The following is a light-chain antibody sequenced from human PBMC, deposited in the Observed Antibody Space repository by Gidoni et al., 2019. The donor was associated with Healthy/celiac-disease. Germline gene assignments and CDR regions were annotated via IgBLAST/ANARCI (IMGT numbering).Light chain of an antibody. CDR2: TTN. CDR3: VLYMRSGICV. V-gene: IGLV8-61*01. Sequence: QTVVTQEPSLSVSPVGTVTLTCGLRSGSVSTSYYPGWYQQTPGQAPRTLIYTTNTRSSGVPDRFSGSILGNKAALTITGAQADDESDYYCVLYMRSGICVFGGGTKLTVL. J-gene: IGLJ3*02. CDR1: SGSVSTSYY.